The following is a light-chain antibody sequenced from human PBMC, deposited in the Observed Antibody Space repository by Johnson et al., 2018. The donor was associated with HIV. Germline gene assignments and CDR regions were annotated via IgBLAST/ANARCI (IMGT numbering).Light chain of an antibody. V-gene: IGLV1-51*02. CDR3: GIWDASLSPLYV. Sequence: QPVLTQPPSVSAAPGQKVTISCSGSSSDMGNYAVSWYQQLPGAAPTLLIYEDNKRPSGIPDRFSGSKSGATATLGITGLQTGDEADYYCGIWDASLSPLYVFGTGTTITVL. CDR1: SSDMGNYA. J-gene: IGLJ1*01. CDR2: EDN.